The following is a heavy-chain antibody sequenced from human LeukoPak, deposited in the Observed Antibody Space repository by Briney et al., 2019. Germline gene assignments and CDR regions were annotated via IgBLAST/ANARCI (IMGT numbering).Heavy chain of an antibody. CDR3: AREVGVTEDIVVVPAATGNYMDV. V-gene: IGHV4-34*01. CDR1: GGSYSGYY. D-gene: IGHD2-2*01. J-gene: IGHJ6*03. Sequence: PETLSLTCAVYGGSYSGYYWSWIRQPPGKGLEWIGEINHSGSTNYNPSLKSRVTISVDTSKNQFSLKLSSVTAADTAVYYCAREVGVTEDIVVVPAATGNYMDVWGKGTTVTVSS. CDR2: INHSGST.